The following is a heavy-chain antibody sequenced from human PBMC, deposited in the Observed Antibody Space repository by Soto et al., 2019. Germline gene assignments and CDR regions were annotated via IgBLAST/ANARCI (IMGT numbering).Heavy chain of an antibody. D-gene: IGHD3-9*01. J-gene: IGHJ4*02. CDR3: ARHPLRYFDY. CDR1: GGSISSYY. CDR2: IYYSGST. V-gene: IGHV4-59*08. Sequence: SETLSLTCTVSGGSISSYYWSWIRQPPGKGLEWIGYIYYSGSTNYNPSLKSRVTISVDTSKNQFSLKLSSVTAADTAVYYCARHPLRYFDYWGQGTLVTVSS.